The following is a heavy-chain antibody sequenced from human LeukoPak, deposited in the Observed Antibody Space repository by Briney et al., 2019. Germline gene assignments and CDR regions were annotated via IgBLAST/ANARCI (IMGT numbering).Heavy chain of an antibody. D-gene: IGHD2-21*02. CDR3: ARDGELVVVTAILDY. J-gene: IGHJ4*02. CDR1: GFTFSSYA. Sequence: GGSLSLSCAASGFTFSSYAMHWVRQAPGQGLEWMAVISYDGSNKYYADYVKGRFTISRDNSKNTLYLQMTSLRAEDTAVYYCARDGELVVVTAILDYWGQGTLVTVSS. CDR2: ISYDGSNK. V-gene: IGHV3-30-3*01.